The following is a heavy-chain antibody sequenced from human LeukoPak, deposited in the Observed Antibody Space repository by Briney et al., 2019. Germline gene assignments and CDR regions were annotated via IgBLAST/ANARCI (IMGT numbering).Heavy chain of an antibody. V-gene: IGHV3-33*01. J-gene: IGHJ6*02. CDR3: ARDMADYGGNSALYYYYGMDV. CDR2: IWYDGSNK. D-gene: IGHD4-23*01. Sequence: PGGSLRLSCAASGFTFSSYGIHWVRQAPGKGLEWVAVIWYDGSNKYYADSVKGRFTISRDNSKNTLYLQMSSLRAEDTAVYYCARDMADYGGNSALYYYYGMDVWGQGNPGHRLL. CDR1: GFTFSSYG.